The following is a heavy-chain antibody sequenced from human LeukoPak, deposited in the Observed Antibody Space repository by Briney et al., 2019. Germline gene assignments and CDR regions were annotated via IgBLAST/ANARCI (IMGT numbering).Heavy chain of an antibody. CDR2: ISSSSSTI. D-gene: IGHD6-13*01. CDR3: ARSPYSSSFLFDY. J-gene: IGHJ4*02. CDR1: GFIFSNYG. Sequence: GGSLRLSCAASGFIFSNYGMHWVRQAPGKGLEWVSYISSSSSTIYYADSVKGRFTISRDNAKNSLYLQMNSLRAEDTAVYYCARSPYSSSFLFDYWGQGTLVTVSS. V-gene: IGHV3-48*04.